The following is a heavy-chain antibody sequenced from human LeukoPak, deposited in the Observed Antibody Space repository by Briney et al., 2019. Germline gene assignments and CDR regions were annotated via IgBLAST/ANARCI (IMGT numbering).Heavy chain of an antibody. CDR1: GGSMSSSSHY. CDR2: IYYIGTT. V-gene: IGHV4-39*01. J-gene: IGHJ3*02. D-gene: IGHD6-19*01. Sequence: SETLSLTCTVSGGSMSSSSHYWGWIRQPPGKGLEWIASIYYIGTTPYNPSLKSRVTISVDTSKKQFSLKLDSVTAADTAVYYCARHRRYSSGWYGAFDIWGQGTMVTAAS. CDR3: ARHRRYSSGWYGAFDI.